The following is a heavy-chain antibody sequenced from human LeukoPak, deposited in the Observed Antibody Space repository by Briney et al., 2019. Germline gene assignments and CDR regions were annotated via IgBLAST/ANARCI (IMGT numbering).Heavy chain of an antibody. CDR3: ARRDTYCSSTSCAYYFDY. CDR1: GYTFTSYY. CDR2: INPSGGST. J-gene: IGHJ4*02. Sequence: GASVKVSCKASGYTFTSYYMHWVRQAPGQGLEWMGIINPSGGSTSYAQKFQGRVTMTRDTSTSTVYMELSSLRSEDTAVYYCARRDTYCSSTSCAYYFDYWGQGTLVTVSS. V-gene: IGHV1-46*01. D-gene: IGHD2-2*01.